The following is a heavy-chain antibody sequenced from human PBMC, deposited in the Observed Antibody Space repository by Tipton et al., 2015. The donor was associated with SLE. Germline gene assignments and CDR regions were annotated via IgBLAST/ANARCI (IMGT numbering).Heavy chain of an antibody. D-gene: IGHD5-12*01. Sequence: TLSLTCTVSDGSIDRYFWNWIRQPPGKGLEWIAYIHSSGSTNYNPSLKSRVTISADTSKNQFSLKVSSVTAADSAVYYCANDYGGSRGYDNCFDPWGQGILVTVSS. CDR2: IHSSGST. CDR3: ANDYGGSRGYDNCFDP. J-gene: IGHJ5*02. V-gene: IGHV4-59*01. CDR1: DGSIDRYF.